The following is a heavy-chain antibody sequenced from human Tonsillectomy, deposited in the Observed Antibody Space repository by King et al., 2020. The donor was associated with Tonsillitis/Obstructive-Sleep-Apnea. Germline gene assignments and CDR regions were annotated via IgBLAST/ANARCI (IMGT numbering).Heavy chain of an antibody. CDR2: IYSTGST. Sequence: VQLQESGTGLVKPSETLSLTCTVSGGSISSYYWSWIRQPPGKGLECIGYIYSTGSTNYNPSLKSRVTISVDTSKNQFSLKLRSVTAADTAIYYCAREGAVMNAFDVWGQGTMVTVSS. CDR3: AREGAVMNAFDV. V-gene: IGHV4-59*01. CDR1: GGSISSYY. D-gene: IGHD2-8*01. J-gene: IGHJ3*01.